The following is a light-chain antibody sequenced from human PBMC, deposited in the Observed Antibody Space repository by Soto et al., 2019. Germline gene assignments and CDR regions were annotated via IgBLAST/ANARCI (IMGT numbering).Light chain of an antibody. Sequence: DIQMTQSPSSLSASVGDRVTITCRASQNINTYLNWCQQKPGKAPNLLMYAASSLQSGVPSRFSGSGSGTDFTLTISSLQPEDFATYYCQQSYSTPYTFGQGTKLEMK. CDR1: QNINTY. CDR3: QQSYSTPYT. V-gene: IGKV1-39*01. J-gene: IGKJ2*01. CDR2: AAS.